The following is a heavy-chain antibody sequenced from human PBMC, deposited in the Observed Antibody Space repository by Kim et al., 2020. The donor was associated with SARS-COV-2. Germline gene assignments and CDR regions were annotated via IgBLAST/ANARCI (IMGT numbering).Heavy chain of an antibody. CDR2: MYYTGAT. V-gene: IGHV4-31*03. CDR3: AGGSGSTCYGHVDH. Sequence: SETLSLTCTVSGDSISTGGYYWNWIRQRPGKGLEWIGYMYYTGATYYSPSLKGRVFISGDASKNQFFLTLSAVTAADTAVYHCAGGSGSTCYGHVDHWG. CDR1: GDSISTGGYY. D-gene: IGHD5-12*01. J-gene: IGHJ4*01.